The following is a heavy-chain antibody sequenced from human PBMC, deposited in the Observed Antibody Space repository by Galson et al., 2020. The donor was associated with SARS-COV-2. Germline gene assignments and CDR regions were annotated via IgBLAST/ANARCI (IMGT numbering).Heavy chain of an antibody. Sequence: GGSLSPSCAASGSTFSSSAMHWVRQAPGKGLEWVAIISYDGTTKYNTDSVKGRFTTSRDNSKNSLYLQMNSLRPDDTAISYCASDTDDYTSSWYDYWGQGTLVTVSS. V-gene: IGHV3-30*04. J-gene: IGHJ4*02. CDR3: ASDTDDYTSSWYDY. CDR2: ISYDGTTK. CDR1: GSTFSSSA. D-gene: IGHD6-13*01.